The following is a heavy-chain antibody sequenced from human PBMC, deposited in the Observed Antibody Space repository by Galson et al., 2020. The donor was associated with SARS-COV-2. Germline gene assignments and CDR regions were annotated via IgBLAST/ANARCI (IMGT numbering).Heavy chain of an antibody. CDR1: GFTFSSYS. CDR3: ARDLKWAVAGNNYYYYGMDV. J-gene: IGHJ6*02. CDR2: ISSSSSYI. D-gene: IGHD6-19*01. Sequence: NSGGSLRLSCAASGFTFSSYSMNWVRQAPGKGLEWVSSISSSSSYIYYADSVKGRFTISRDNAKNSLYLQMNSLRAEDTAVYYCARDLKWAVAGNNYYYYGMDVWGQGTTVTVSS. V-gene: IGHV3-21*01.